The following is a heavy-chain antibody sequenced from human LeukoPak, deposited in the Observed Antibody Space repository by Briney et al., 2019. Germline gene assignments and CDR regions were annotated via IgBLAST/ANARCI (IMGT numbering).Heavy chain of an antibody. D-gene: IGHD4-23*01. V-gene: IGHV4-34*01. CDR3: ARLSGGPVS. CDR2: INHSGST. Sequence: SEALSLTCAVYGGSFSGYYWIWIRQPPGTGLEWIGDINHSGSTNYNPSLKSRVTISVDTSKNQSYLTLSSVTAADTAVYYRARLSGGPVSWGQGTLVTVSS. CDR1: GGSFSGYY. J-gene: IGHJ5*02.